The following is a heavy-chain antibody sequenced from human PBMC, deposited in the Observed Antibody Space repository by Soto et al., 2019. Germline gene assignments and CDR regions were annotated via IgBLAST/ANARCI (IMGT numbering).Heavy chain of an antibody. D-gene: IGHD3-10*01. CDR1: GYTYTSYG. J-gene: IGHJ3*02. Sequence: ASVKVSCKTSGYTYTSYGISWGRQAPGQGLEWMGWISAYNGNTNYAQKLQGRVTMTTDTSTSTAYMELRSLRSDDTAVYYCARSGSGSYYGFAFDIWGQGTMVTVSS. V-gene: IGHV1-18*01. CDR2: ISAYNGNT. CDR3: ARSGSGSYYGFAFDI.